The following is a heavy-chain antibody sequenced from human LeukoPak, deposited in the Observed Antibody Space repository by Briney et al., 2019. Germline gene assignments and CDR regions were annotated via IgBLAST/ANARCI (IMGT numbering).Heavy chain of an antibody. CDR2: ISSSGSTV. Sequence: PGGSLRLSCAASGFTFSSYEMNWVRQAPGKGLEWVSYISSSGSTVYYADSVKGRFTISRDNAKNTLYLQMNNLRAEDTAVYYCAKGGRGTYYSDSWGQGTLVTVSS. J-gene: IGHJ4*02. CDR3: AKGGRGTYYSDS. CDR1: GFTFSSYE. D-gene: IGHD3-10*01. V-gene: IGHV3-48*03.